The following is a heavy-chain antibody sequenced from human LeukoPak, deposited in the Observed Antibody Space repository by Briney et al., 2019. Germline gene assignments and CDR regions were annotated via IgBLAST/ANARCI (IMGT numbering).Heavy chain of an antibody. CDR2: IKQDGSEK. CDR3: ARDWSFTEYYYDSSGYYDYYGMDV. Sequence: AGGSLRFSCAASGFTFSSYWMSWVREAPGKGVEGVANIKQDGSEKYYVDSVKGRFTISRDNAKNSLYLQMNSLRAEDTAVYYCARDWSFTEYYYDSSGYYDYYGMDVWGQGTTVTVSS. D-gene: IGHD3-22*01. CDR1: GFTFSSYW. J-gene: IGHJ6*02. V-gene: IGHV3-7*01.